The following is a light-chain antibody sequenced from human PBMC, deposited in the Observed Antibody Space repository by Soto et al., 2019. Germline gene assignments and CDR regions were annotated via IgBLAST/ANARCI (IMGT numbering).Light chain of an antibody. CDR2: DVS. Sequence: QCALTQPRSVSGSPGQSVTISCTGTNGNIGGYNYVSWYQQHPGKAPKVMIYDVSRRPSGVPDRFSGSKSGNTASLTISGLQAEDEADYYCCSYAGTYNFWVFGGGTKLTDL. J-gene: IGLJ3*02. V-gene: IGLV2-11*01. CDR3: CSYAGTYNFWV. CDR1: NGNIGGYNY.